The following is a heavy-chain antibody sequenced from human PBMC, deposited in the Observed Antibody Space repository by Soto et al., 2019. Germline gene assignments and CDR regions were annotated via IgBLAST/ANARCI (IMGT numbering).Heavy chain of an antibody. V-gene: IGHV3-30-3*01. D-gene: IGHD3-16*01. CDR1: GFTFSGYS. CDR3: ARDVWHCGSDTCYLYGMDV. Sequence: QVQLVESGGGVVQPGRSLRLSCEGSGFTFSGYSIHWVRQAPGKGLEWVAVVSPDGSRKYYADSVKGRFTIPRDNSQDTVYLQMNSLRSEDTAIYFCARDVWHCGSDTCYLYGMDVWGQGTTITVSS. CDR2: VSPDGSRK. J-gene: IGHJ6*02.